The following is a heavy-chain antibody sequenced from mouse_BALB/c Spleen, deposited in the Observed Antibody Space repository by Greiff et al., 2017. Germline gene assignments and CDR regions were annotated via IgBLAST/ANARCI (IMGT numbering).Heavy chain of an antibody. D-gene: IGHD1-1*01. CDR3: AREGGVGGNYAMDY. J-gene: IGHJ4*01. V-gene: IGHV2-9*02. CDR2: IWAGGST. Sequence: QVQLKESGPGLVAPSQSLSITCTVSGFSLTSYGVHWVRQPPGKGLEWLGVIWAGGSTNYNSALMSRLSISKDNSKSQVFLKMNSLQTDDTAMYYCAREGGVGGNYAMDYWGQGTSVTVSS. CDR1: GFSLTSYG.